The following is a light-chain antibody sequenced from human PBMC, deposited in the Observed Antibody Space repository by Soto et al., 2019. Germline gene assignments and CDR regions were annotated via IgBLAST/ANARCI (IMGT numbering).Light chain of an antibody. CDR3: QQRSNWPIA. J-gene: IGKJ5*01. CDR1: QSVSSY. V-gene: IGKV3-11*01. CDR2: DAS. Sequence: EIVLTQSPATLSLSPGERATLSCRASQSVSSYLAWYQQKPGQAPRLLIYDASNRATGIPARFSGSGSGTDFTLTIISLEPEDFAVYYCQQRSNWPIAFGQETQLEI.